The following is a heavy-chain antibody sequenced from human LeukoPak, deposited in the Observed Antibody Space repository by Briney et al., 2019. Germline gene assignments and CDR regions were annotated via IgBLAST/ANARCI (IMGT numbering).Heavy chain of an antibody. CDR1: GFTFSSYD. D-gene: IGHD1-14*01. CDR3: ARRSPEYYYYAMDG. J-gene: IGHJ6*02. Sequence: GGSLRLSCAASGFTFSSYDMHWVRQAPGKGLEWVSSVSSTSGYIYYADSVKGRFTISRDNSKNSVYLQMNSLRAEDTAVYYCARRSPEYYYYAMDGWGQGTTVTVSS. V-gene: IGHV3-21*01. CDR2: VSSTSGYI.